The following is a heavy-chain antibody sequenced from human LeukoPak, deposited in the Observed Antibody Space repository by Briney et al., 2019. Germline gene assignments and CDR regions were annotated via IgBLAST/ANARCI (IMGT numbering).Heavy chain of an antibody. V-gene: IGHV1-2*06. Sequence: ASVTVSCTASGYTFTGYYMHWVRQAPGQGLEWMGRINPNSGGTNYAQKFQGRVTMTRDTSISTAYMELSRLRSDDTAVYYCARWTKTTEYYFDYWGQGTLVTVSS. CDR1: GYTFTGYY. CDR2: INPNSGGT. D-gene: IGHD4-11*01. J-gene: IGHJ4*02. CDR3: ARWTKTTEYYFDY.